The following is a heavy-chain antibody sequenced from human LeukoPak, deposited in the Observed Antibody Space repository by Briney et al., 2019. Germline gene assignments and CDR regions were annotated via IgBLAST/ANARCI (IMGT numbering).Heavy chain of an antibody. CDR2: IYHSGST. D-gene: IGHD5-12*01. CDR3: ARGGYSGYDFWFDP. V-gene: IGHV4-30-2*06. Sequence: PSETLSLTCAVSGDSISSGGSSWHWIRQSAGKGLEWIGYIYHSGSTYYNPSLRSRLTISVDRSKNQFSLKLNSVTAADTAIYYCARGGYSGYDFWFDPWGQGTLVTVSS. CDR1: GDSISSGGSS. J-gene: IGHJ5*02.